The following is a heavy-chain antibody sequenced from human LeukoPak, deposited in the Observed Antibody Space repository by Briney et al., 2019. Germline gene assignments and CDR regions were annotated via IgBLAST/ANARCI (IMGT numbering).Heavy chain of an antibody. V-gene: IGHV1-24*01. D-gene: IGHD2-15*01. CDR3: ATDPVGYCSANGCYSVDY. Sequence: ASVKVSCKASGYTFTSYGISWVRQAPGKGLEWMGGFDPEDGETIYAQKFQGRVTMTEDTSTDTAYMELSSLRSDDTAVYYCATDPVGYCSANGCYSVDYWGQGTLVTVSS. J-gene: IGHJ4*02. CDR1: GYTFTSYG. CDR2: FDPEDGET.